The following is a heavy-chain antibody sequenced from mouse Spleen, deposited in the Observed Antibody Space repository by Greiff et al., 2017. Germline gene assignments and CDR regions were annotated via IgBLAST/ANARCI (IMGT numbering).Heavy chain of an antibody. Sequence: VKLMESGAELMKPGASVKLSCKATGYTFTGYWIEWVKQRPGHGLEWIGEILPGSGSTNSNEKLKGKATFTADKSSNTAYMQLSSLTTEDSAIYYCARPPSYGPYAMDYWGQGTSVTVSS. CDR1: GYTFTGYW. D-gene: IGHD1-1*01. J-gene: IGHJ4*01. V-gene: IGHV1-9*01. CDR2: ILPGSGST. CDR3: ARPPSYGPYAMDY.